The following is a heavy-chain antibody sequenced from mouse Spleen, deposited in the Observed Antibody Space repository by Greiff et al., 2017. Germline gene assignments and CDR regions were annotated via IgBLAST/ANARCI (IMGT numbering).Heavy chain of an antibody. V-gene: IGHV1S56*01. CDR3: ARSGRYDANAMDY. CDR1: GYTFTSYY. Sequence: QVQLQQSGPELVKPGASVRISCKASGYTFTSYYIHWVKQRPGQGLEWIGWIYPGNVNTKYNEKFKGKATLTADKSSSTAYMQLSSLTSEDSAVYFCARSGRYDANAMDYWGQGTSVTASS. CDR2: IYPGNVNT. D-gene: IGHD2-14*01. J-gene: IGHJ4*01.